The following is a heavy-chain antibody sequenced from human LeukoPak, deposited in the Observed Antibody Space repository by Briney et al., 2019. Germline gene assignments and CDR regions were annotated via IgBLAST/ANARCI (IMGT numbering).Heavy chain of an antibody. CDR1: GFTVSSNY. CDR3: ARAYCSSTSCFLYFDY. Sequence: PGGSLRLSCAASGFTVSSNYMSWVRQAPGKGLEWVSVIYSGGSTYYADSVKGRFTISRDNSKNTLYLQMNSLRAEDTAVYYCARAYCSSTSCFLYFDYWGQASLVTVSS. J-gene: IGHJ4*02. CDR2: IYSGGST. V-gene: IGHV3-66*02. D-gene: IGHD2-2*01.